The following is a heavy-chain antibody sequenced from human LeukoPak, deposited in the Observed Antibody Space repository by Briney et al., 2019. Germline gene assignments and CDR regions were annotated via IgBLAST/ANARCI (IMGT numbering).Heavy chain of an antibody. CDR1: GGTFSSYA. CDR3: ARDADYVITRGDNYFDY. V-gene: IGHV1-69*06. D-gene: IGHD3-10*02. Sequence: ASVKVSCKASGGTFSSYAISWVRQAPGQGFEWMGGIIPIFSTANYAQKFQGRVTITADKSTSTAYMELSSLRSEDTAVYYCARDADYVITRGDNYFDYWGQGTLVTVSS. CDR2: IIPIFSTA. J-gene: IGHJ4*02.